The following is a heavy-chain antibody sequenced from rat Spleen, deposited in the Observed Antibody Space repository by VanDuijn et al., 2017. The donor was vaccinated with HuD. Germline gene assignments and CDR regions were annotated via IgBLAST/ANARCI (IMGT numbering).Heavy chain of an antibody. V-gene: IGHV2S63*01. CDR2: MWSGGST. D-gene: IGHD1-12*03. CDR3: TRNYDGSSFDY. J-gene: IGHJ2*01. CDR1: GFSLTSYH. Sequence: VQLKESGPGLVQPSQTLSLTCTVSGFSLTSYHVHWVRQPPGKGLEWMGVMWSGGSTAYNSALKSRLSISRDTSKSQVFLKMNSLQTEDTAIYFCTRNYDGSSFDYWGQGVMVTVSS.